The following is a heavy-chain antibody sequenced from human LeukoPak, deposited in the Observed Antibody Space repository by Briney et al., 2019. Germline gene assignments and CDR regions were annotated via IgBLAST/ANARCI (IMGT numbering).Heavy chain of an antibody. D-gene: IGHD2-2*02. CDR3: AKRPASILTFDY. V-gene: IGHV3-23*01. Sequence: GGSLRLSSAASGFTFSNYVMNWVRQAPGKGLEWVSAISGSGGSTYYADSVKGRFTISRDNSKNTLFLQMNSLRAEDTAVYYCAKRPASILTFDYWGQGTLVTVSS. J-gene: IGHJ4*02. CDR1: GFTFSNYV. CDR2: ISGSGGST.